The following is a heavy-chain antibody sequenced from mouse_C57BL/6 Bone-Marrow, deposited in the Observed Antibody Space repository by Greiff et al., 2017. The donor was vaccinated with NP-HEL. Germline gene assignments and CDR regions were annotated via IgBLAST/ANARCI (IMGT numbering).Heavy chain of an antibody. J-gene: IGHJ2*01. CDR1: GFTFSSYA. D-gene: IGHD2-1*01. CDR3: AREDYGNPFDY. V-gene: IGHV5-4*01. CDR2: ISDGGSYT. Sequence: EVKLVESGGGLVKPGGSLKLSCAASGFTFSSYAMSWVRQTPEKRLEWVATISDGGSYTYYPDNVKGRFTISRDNAKNNLYLQMSHLKSEDTAMYYCAREDYGNPFDYWGQGTTLTVSS.